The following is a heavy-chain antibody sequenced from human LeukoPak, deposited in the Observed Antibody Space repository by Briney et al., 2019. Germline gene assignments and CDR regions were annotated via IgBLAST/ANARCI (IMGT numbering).Heavy chain of an antibody. CDR1: GFXXXSYW. CDR2: IKQDGSEK. J-gene: IGHJ4*02. V-gene: IGHV3-7*01. D-gene: IGHD5-18*01. Sequence: SGFXXXSYWMSWVRQAPGKGLEWVANIKQDGSEKYYVDSVKARFTISRDNAKNSLYLQMNSLRAEDTAVYYCARDLFIQLGYVDYWGQGTLVTVSS. CDR3: ARDLFIQLGYVDY.